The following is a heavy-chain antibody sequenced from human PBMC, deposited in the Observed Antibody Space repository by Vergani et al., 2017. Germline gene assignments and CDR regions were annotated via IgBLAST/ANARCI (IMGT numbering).Heavy chain of an antibody. D-gene: IGHD1-1*01. V-gene: IGHV3-30*03. CDR2: ISYDGTQK. CDR1: GFTSSYYG. Sequence: QVHLVESGGGVVQPGRSLRLSCVVSGFTSSYYGMHWVRQPPAKGLEWVAVISYDGTQKYYADSVKGRFTISRDNSKSTLYLQMNSLRTEDTAVYYCATKSCGTPGCQIGYFREWGQGTLVTVSS. CDR3: ATKSCGTPGCQIGYFRE. J-gene: IGHJ1*01.